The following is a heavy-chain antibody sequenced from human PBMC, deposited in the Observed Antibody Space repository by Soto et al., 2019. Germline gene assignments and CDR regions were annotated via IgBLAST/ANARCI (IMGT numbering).Heavy chain of an antibody. CDR2: IRSRPYGGTT. Sequence: EVQLVESGGGLIQPGRSLRLSCTPSGFTFPDYGVSWFRQAPGKGLEWLGFIRSRPYGGTTEYAASVEGRFTISRDNSEGIAYLQMNSLKTEHTAVYYCAKKFDYGDYPLYFDYWGQGTLVTVSS. CDR1: GFTFPDYG. CDR3: AKKFDYGDYPLYFDY. J-gene: IGHJ4*02. V-gene: IGHV3-49*03. D-gene: IGHD4-17*01.